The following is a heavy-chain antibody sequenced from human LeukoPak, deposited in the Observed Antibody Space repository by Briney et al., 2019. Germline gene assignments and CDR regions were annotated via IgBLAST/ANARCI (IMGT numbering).Heavy chain of an antibody. V-gene: IGHV4-59*01. D-gene: IGHD6-13*01. Sequence: SETLSLTCTVSGGSISSYYWSWIRQPPGKGLEWIGYIYYSGSTNYNPSLRSRVTISVDTSKNQFSLKLGSVTAADTAVYYCARVSSSSWLLDYWGQGTLVTVSS. J-gene: IGHJ4*02. CDR1: GGSISSYY. CDR3: ARVSSSSWLLDY. CDR2: IYYSGST.